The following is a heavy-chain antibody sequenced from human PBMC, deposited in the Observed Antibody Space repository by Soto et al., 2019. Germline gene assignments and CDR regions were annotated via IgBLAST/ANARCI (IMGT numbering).Heavy chain of an antibody. CDR3: ARDDEGGSYCDLGY. V-gene: IGHV3-30-3*01. CDR1: GFTFSNYI. J-gene: IGHJ4*02. Sequence: QVQLVESGGGVVQPGRSLRLSCAASGFTFSNYIMHWVRQAPGKGLEWVAIILHDENNKYYADSVKGRFTIFRDNSKNTLYLQMNSLRTEDTAIYYCARDDEGGSYCDLGYWGQGTLVTVSS. CDR2: ILHDENNK. D-gene: IGHD3-10*01.